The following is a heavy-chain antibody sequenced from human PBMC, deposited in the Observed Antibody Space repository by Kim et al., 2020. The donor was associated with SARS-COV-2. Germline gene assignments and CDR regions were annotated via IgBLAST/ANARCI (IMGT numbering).Heavy chain of an antibody. CDR2: TSFVGGNI. CDR3: AKALDYNYESSLDY. CDR1: GFSFSTYG. J-gene: IGHJ4*02. V-gene: IGHV3-30*18. D-gene: IGHD3-22*01. Sequence: GGSLRLSCAASGFSFSTYGMHGVGQAPGKGRAWVALTSFVGGNIYHADSVRGRFTVSRDNSKNTVYLQMNSLRDDDTAVYFCAKALDYNYESSLDYWGQGTLVTVSS.